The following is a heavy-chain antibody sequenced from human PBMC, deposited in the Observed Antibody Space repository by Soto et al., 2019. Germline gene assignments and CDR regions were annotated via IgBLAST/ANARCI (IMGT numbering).Heavy chain of an antibody. D-gene: IGHD2-2*02. Sequence: PSETLSLTCAVYGGSFIGYYCIWVRQPPFKGLEWIGEINHSGSTNYNPSLKSRVTISVDTSKNQFSLKLSSVTAADTAVYYCARGLSCSSTSCYTRLDYWGQGTLVTVSS. CDR1: GGSFIGYY. CDR2: INHSGST. CDR3: ARGLSCSSTSCYTRLDY. V-gene: IGHV4-34*01. J-gene: IGHJ4*02.